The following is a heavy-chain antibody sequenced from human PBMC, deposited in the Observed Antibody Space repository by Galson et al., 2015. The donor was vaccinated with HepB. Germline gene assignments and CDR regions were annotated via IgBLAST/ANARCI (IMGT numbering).Heavy chain of an antibody. J-gene: IGHJ6*02. CDR1: GYTFTSYD. Sequence: SVKVSCKASGYTFTSYDINWVRQATGQGLEWMGWMNPNSGNTGYAQKFQGRVTMTRNTSISTAYMELSSLRSEDTAVYCCARDSPTTVAGTVGGYYYYYGMDVGGQGTTVTVSS. CDR3: ARDSPTTVAGTVGGYYYYYGMDV. CDR2: MNPNSGNT. V-gene: IGHV1-8*01. D-gene: IGHD6-19*01.